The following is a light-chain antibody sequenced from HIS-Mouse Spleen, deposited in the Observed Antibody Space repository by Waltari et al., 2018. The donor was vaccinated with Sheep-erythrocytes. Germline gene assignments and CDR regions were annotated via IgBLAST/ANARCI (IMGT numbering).Light chain of an antibody. CDR1: SSNIGSNT. CDR2: SNN. Sequence: QSVLTQPPSASGTPGQRVPIPCSGRSSNIGSNTVNWYQQRPGTAPKLPIYSNNQRPSGVPARFSGSKSGTSASLAISGLQSEDEADYYCAAWDDSLNGYVFGTGTKVTVL. J-gene: IGLJ1*01. CDR3: AAWDDSLNGYV. V-gene: IGLV1-44*01.